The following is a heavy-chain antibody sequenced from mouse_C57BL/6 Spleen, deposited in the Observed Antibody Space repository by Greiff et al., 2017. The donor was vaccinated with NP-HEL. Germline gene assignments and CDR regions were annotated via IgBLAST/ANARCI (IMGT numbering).Heavy chain of an antibody. CDR3: ARPTVVATSFDY. CDR1: GYAFSSSW. D-gene: IGHD1-1*01. V-gene: IGHV1-82*01. J-gene: IGHJ2*01. Sequence: QVQLKQSGPELVKPGASVKISCKASGYAFSSSWMNWVKQRPGKGLEWIGRIYPGDGDTNYNGKFKGKATLTADKSSSTAYMQLSSLTSEDSAVYFCARPTVVATSFDYWGQGTTLTVSS. CDR2: IYPGDGDT.